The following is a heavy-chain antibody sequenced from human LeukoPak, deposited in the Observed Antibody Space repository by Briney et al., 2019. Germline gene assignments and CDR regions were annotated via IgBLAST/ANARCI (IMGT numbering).Heavy chain of an antibody. V-gene: IGHV1-69*04. Sequence: ASVKVSCKASGGTFSSYAISWVRQAPGQGLEWMGRIIPIFGIANYAQKFQGRITITADKSTSTAYMELSSLRSEDTAVYYCARSGDGYNYCFDYWGQGTLVTVSS. CDR1: GGTFSSYA. J-gene: IGHJ4*02. D-gene: IGHD5-24*01. CDR3: ARSGDGYNYCFDY. CDR2: IIPIFGIA.